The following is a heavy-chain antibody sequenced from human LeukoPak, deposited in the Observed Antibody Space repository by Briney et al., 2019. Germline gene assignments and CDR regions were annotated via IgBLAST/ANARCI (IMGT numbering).Heavy chain of an antibody. CDR1: GFTFSSYA. CDR3: AKDHEDGLFGQRIFDY. CDR2: ISGSGGST. V-gene: IGHV3-23*01. D-gene: IGHD3-10*01. Sequence: GGSLRLSCAASGFTFSSYAMSWVRQAPGKGLEWVSAISGSGGSTYYADSVKGRFTISRDNSKNTLYLQMNSLRAEDTAVYYCAKDHEDGLFGQRIFDYWGQGTLVTVSS. J-gene: IGHJ4*02.